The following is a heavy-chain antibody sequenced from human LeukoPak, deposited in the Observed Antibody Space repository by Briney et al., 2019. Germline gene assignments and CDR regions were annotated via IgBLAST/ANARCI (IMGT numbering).Heavy chain of an antibody. CDR3: ARDPSGSWQWFDY. CDR1: GYTFTSYY. J-gene: IGHJ4*02. V-gene: IGHV1-46*01. D-gene: IGHD1-26*01. Sequence: ASVKVSCKASGYTFTSYYMHWVRQAPGQGLEWMGVINPNGGSTTYAQKFQGRVTMTRDRSTTTVYMELSSLRSEDTAVYYCARDPSGSWQWFDYWGQGTVVTVSS. CDR2: INPNGGST.